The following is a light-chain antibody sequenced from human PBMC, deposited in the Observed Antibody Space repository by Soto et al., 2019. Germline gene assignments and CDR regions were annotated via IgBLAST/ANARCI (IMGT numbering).Light chain of an antibody. CDR1: QDITTS. Sequence: DIQMTQSPSSLSASIGDRVTFTCRANQDITTSLAWFQQKPGKGPKSLIYAASSLHTGVPSRFSGSGSGTEFSLTISNLQPEDFATYYCQRYETYPLSFGGGTKVEI. CDR2: AAS. V-gene: IGKV1-16*01. CDR3: QRYETYPLS. J-gene: IGKJ4*01.